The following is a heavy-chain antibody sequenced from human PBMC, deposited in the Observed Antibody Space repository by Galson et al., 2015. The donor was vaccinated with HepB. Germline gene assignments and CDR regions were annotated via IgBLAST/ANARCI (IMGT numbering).Heavy chain of an antibody. CDR1: GGSISSGGYS. CDR3: ARDYYDSSGYYEDY. V-gene: IGHV4-30-4*07. CDR2: IYYSGST. J-gene: IGHJ4*02. D-gene: IGHD3-22*01. Sequence: TLSLTCAVSGGSISSGGYSWSWIRQPPGKGLEWIGYIYYSGSTYYNPSLKSRVTMSVDTSKNQFSLKLSSVTAADTAVYYCARDYYDSSGYYEDYWGQGTLVTVSS.